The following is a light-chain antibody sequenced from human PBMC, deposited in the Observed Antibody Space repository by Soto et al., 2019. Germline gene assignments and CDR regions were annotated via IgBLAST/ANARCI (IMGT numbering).Light chain of an antibody. CDR2: DVS. J-gene: IGLJ1*01. CDR3: SSYTTSNTRQIV. CDR1: SSDVGGYNY. V-gene: IGLV2-14*03. Sequence: QSVLTQPASVSGSPGQSITISCTGTSSDVGGYNYVSWYQHHPGKAPKLLIYDVSNRPSGVSNRFSVSKSDNTASLTISGLQPEDEADYYCSSYTTSNTRQIVFGTGTKLTVL.